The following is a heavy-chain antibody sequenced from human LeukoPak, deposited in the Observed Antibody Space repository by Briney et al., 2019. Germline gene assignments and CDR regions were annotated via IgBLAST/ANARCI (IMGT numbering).Heavy chain of an antibody. V-gene: IGHV1-24*01. CDR2: FDPEDGET. CDR3: ARAYADYVPFDY. CDR1: GYTLTELS. D-gene: IGHD4-17*01. J-gene: IGHJ4*02. Sequence: PMASVKVSCKVSGYTLTELSMHWVRQAPGKGLEWMGGFDPEDGETIYAQKFQGRVTMTEDTSTDTAYMELSSLRSEDTAVYYCARAYADYVPFDYWGQGTLVTVSS.